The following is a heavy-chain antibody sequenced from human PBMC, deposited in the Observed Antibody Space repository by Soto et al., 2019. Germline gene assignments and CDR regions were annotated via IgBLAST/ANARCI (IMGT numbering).Heavy chain of an antibody. D-gene: IGHD5-18*01. J-gene: IGHJ6*02. V-gene: IGHV3-30*18. CDR3: AKIVDTAMVNYYYGMDV. CDR2: ISYDGSNK. CDR1: GFTFSSYG. Sequence: TGGSLRLSCAASGFTFSSYGMHWVRPAPGKGLEWVAVISYDGSNKYYADSVKGRFTISRDNSKNTLYLQMNSLRAEDTAVYYCAKIVDTAMVNYYYGMDVWGQGTTVTVSS.